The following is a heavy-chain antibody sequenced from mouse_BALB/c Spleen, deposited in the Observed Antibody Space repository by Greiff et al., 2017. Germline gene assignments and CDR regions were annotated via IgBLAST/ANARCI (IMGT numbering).Heavy chain of an antibody. D-gene: IGHD1-1*01. CDR3: ASYCGSSYAWFAY. CDR2: ISCYNGAT. CDR1: GYSFTGYY. Sequence: LVKTGASVKISCKASGYSFTGYYMHWVKQSHGKSLEWIGYISCYNGATSYNQKFKGKATFTVDTSSSTAYMQFNSLTSEDSAVYYCASYCGSSYAWFAYWGQGTLVTVSA. V-gene: IGHV1S34*01. J-gene: IGHJ3*01.